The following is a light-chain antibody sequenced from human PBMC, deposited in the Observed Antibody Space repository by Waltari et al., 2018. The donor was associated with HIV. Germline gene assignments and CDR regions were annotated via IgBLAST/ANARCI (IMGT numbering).Light chain of an antibody. CDR2: GAS. V-gene: IGKV1-39*01. CDR1: QSISSY. Sequence: DIQLTQSQSSLSASVGDRVTITCRASQSISSYLNWYQQKPGKAPKLLIYGASSLQSGFPSRFSGSGSGTDFTLTISSLQPEDFATYYCQQSDSTPVTFGGGTKVEIK. CDR3: QQSDSTPVT. J-gene: IGKJ4*01.